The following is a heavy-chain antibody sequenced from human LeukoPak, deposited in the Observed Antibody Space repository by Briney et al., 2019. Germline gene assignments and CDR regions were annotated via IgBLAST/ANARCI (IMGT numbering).Heavy chain of an antibody. J-gene: IGHJ4*02. Sequence: GGSLRLSCVASGFSFSSYTMHWVRQAPGKGLEWVAVMSYDGSHKYHADSVKGRFTISRDNSKNTLYLQMNSLRAEDTAIYYCAKGTYYYASGTSYTESFGDNWGQGTLVTVSS. CDR1: GFSFSSYT. D-gene: IGHD3-10*01. CDR2: MSYDGSHK. V-gene: IGHV3-30*04. CDR3: AKGTYYYASGTSYTESFGDN.